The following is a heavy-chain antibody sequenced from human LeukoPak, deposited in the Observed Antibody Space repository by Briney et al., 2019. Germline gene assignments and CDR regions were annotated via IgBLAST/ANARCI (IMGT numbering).Heavy chain of an antibody. CDR1: GGSVSSGSYY. CDR3: ARRTSNPVGAIDY. V-gene: IGHV4-39*01. D-gene: IGHD1-26*01. J-gene: IGHJ4*02. CDR2: ISYSGT. Sequence: SETLSLTCTVSGGSVSSGSYYWSWIRQPPGKGLEWIGSISYSGTYYNPSLKSRLTISVDTSKNHFSLNLRSVTAADTAVYYCARRTSNPVGAIDYWGQGTLVTVSS.